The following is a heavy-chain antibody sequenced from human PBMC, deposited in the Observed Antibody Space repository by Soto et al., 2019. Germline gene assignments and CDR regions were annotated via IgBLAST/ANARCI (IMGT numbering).Heavy chain of an antibody. D-gene: IGHD6-19*01. J-gene: IGHJ4*02. V-gene: IGHV4-34*01. CDR3: AIRGGWHFDY. CDR2: INHSGST. Sequence: QVQLQQWGAGLLKPSETLSLTCAVYGGSFSGYYWSWIRQPPGKGLEWIGEINHSGSTNYNPSLKSRVTISVDTSKNQFSLKLSSVTAADTAVYYCAIRGGWHFDYWGQGTLVTVSS. CDR1: GGSFSGYY.